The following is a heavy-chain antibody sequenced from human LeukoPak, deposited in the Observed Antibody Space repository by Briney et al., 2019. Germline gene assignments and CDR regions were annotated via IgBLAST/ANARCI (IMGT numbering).Heavy chain of an antibody. CDR1: GFTFNNYN. J-gene: IGHJ4*02. D-gene: IGHD2-2*01. V-gene: IGHV3-21*01. CDR2: ITSSGSYF. Sequence: GGSPRLSCAASGFTFNNYNMNWVRQAPGKGLEWVSSITSSGSYFYYADSVKGRFTVSRDNAENSLFLQMNSLRAEDTAVYYCARESILMPFLDSWGQGTLITVSS. CDR3: ARESILMPFLDS.